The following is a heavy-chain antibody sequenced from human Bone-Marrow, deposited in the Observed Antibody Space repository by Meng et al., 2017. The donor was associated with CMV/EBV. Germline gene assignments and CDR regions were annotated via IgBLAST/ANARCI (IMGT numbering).Heavy chain of an antibody. CDR1: GFNFSRYA. CDR2: ISYDGSYK. CDR3: ARDLPTFGGVSGMDV. D-gene: IGHD3-16*01. J-gene: IGHJ6*02. Sequence: GESLKISCAASGFNFSRYAMHWVRQAPGKGLEWVSVISYDGSYKYYTDSVKGRFTLPRDNSKNTLYLQMNSLRAEDTAVYYCARDLPTFGGVSGMDVWGHGTTVTVSS. V-gene: IGHV3-30*04.